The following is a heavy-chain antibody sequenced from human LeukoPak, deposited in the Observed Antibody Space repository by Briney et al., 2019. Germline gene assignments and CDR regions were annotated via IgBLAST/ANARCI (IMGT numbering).Heavy chain of an antibody. CDR2: ISYDGSNK. J-gene: IGHJ3*02. D-gene: IGHD3-22*01. CDR3: ARDGTYYDSSGYLGAFDI. V-gene: IGHV3-30-3*01. Sequence: GGSLRLSCAASGFTFSSYAMSWVRQAPGKGLEWVAVISYDGSNKYYADSVKGRFTISRDNSKNTLYLQMNSLRAEDTAVYYCARDGTYYDSSGYLGAFDIWGQGTMVTVSS. CDR1: GFTFSSYA.